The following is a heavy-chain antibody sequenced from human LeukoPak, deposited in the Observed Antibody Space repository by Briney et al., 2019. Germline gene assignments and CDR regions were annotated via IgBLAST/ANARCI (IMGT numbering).Heavy chain of an antibody. Sequence: PGGSLRLSCAASGFTFDDYGMSWVRQAPGKGLEWVSSIDWNGSSTGYADSVKGRFTISRDNAKNSLYLQMNSLRAEDTALYYCARDADYYFDQCGQATLVTVSA. CDR2: IDWNGSST. J-gene: IGHJ4*02. CDR1: GFTFDDYG. V-gene: IGHV3-20*04. CDR3: ARDADYYFDQ.